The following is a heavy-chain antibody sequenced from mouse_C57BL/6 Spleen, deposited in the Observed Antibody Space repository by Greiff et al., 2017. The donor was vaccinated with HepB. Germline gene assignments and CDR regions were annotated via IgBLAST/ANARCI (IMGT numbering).Heavy chain of an antibody. Sequence: VKLQESGAELARPGASVKLSCKASGYTFTSYGISWVKQRTGQGLEWIGEIYPRSGNTYYNEKFKGKATLTADKSSSTAYMELRSLTSEDSAVYFCARSGSTMVTTGAMDYWGQGTSVTVSS. CDR2: IYPRSGNT. J-gene: IGHJ4*01. V-gene: IGHV1-81*01. CDR1: GYTFTSYG. CDR3: ARSGSTMVTTGAMDY. D-gene: IGHD2-2*01.